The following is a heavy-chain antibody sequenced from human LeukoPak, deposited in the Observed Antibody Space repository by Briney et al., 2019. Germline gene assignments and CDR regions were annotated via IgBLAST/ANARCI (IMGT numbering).Heavy chain of an antibody. J-gene: IGHJ4*02. V-gene: IGHV7-4-1*02. CDR3: ARDSRGAGTGLDR. CDR1: GYTFSHYA. D-gene: IGHD3-9*01. CDR2: INTDTGNQ. Sequence: ASVKVSCKASGYTFSHYAMNWVRQAPGQGPQWMGWINTDTGNQTYAHDFIGRYVFSLDSSVSTAYLEISSLKSEDTAVYYCARDSRGAGTGLDRWGQGTLVTVSS.